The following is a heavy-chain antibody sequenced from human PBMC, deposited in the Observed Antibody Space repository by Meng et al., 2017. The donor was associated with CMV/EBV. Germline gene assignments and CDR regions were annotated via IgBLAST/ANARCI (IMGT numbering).Heavy chain of an antibody. CDR2: IKQDGSEK. V-gene: IGHV3-7*01. CDR3: ARVMGTIFGVVKNYFDY. D-gene: IGHD3-3*01. J-gene: IGHJ4*02. CDR1: GFTFSSYW. Sequence: GESLKISCAASGFTFSSYWMSWVRQAPGKGLEWVANIKQDGSEKYYVDSVKGRFTISGDNAKNSLYLQMNSLRAEDTAVYYCARVMGTIFGVVKNYFDYWGQGTLVTVSS.